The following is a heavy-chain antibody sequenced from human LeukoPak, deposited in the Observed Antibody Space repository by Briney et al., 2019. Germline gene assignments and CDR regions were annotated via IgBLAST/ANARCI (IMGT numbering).Heavy chain of an antibody. J-gene: IGHJ5*02. D-gene: IGHD6-13*01. CDR1: GYTFTDYY. V-gene: IGHV1-18*04. CDR3: ARGLAAASFDP. Sequence: ASVKVSCKASGYTFTDYYIHWVRQAPGQGLEWMGWISAYNGNTNYAQKLQGRVTMTTDTSTSTAYMELRSLRSDDTAVYYCARGLAAASFDPWGQGTLVTVSS. CDR2: ISAYNGNT.